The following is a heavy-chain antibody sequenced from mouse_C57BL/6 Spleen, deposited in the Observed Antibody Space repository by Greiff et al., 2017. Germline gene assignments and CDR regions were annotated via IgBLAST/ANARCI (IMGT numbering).Heavy chain of an antibody. CDR1: GYTFTSYW. V-gene: IGHV1-55*01. J-gene: IGHJ4*01. CDR3: ARRGSYYDYDGWNAMDY. Sequence: VKLKQPGAELVKPGASVKMSCKASGYTFTSYWITWVKQRPGQGLEWIGDIYPGSGSTNYNEKFKSKATLTVDTSSSTAYMQLSSLTSEDSAVYYCARRGSYYDYDGWNAMDYWGQGTSVTVSS. CDR2: IYPGSGST. D-gene: IGHD2-4*01.